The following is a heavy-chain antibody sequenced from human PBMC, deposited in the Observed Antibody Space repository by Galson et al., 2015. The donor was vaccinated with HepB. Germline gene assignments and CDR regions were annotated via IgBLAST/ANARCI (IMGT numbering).Heavy chain of an antibody. V-gene: IGHV4-4*02. CDR2: IYHSGST. D-gene: IGHD5-18*01. CDR3: ARRGGYSYGSPLDY. Sequence: LSLTCAVSGGSISSSNWWSWVRQPPGKGLEWIGEIYHSGSTNYNPSLKSRVTISVDKSKNQFSLKLSSVTAADTAVYYCARRGGYSYGSPLDYWGQGTLVTVSS. CDR1: GGSISSSNW. J-gene: IGHJ4*02.